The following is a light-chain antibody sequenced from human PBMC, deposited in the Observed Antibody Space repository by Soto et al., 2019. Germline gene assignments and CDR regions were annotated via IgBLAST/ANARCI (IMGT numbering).Light chain of an antibody. V-gene: IGLV1-44*01. CDR1: SSNIGSNT. J-gene: IGLJ1*01. CDR3: AAWDDSLTGFYV. Sequence: QSVLTQPPSASGTPGQRVTISCSGSSSNIGSNTVNWYQQLQGTAPKLLIYSNNQRPSWVPDRFSASKSGTSASLAISGLQSEDEADYYCAAWDDSLTGFYVFGTGTKVTVL. CDR2: SNN.